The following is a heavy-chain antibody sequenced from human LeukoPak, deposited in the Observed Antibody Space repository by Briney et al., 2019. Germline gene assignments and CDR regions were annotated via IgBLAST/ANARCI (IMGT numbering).Heavy chain of an antibody. CDR3: ARRLPGYYYYMDV. J-gene: IGHJ6*02. D-gene: IGHD2-15*01. CDR1: GGSISSYY. V-gene: IGHV4-59*08. Sequence: PSETLSLTCTVSGGSISSYYWSWIRQPPGKGLEWIGYIYYSGSTNYNPSLKSRVTISVDKSKNQFSLRLSSVTAADTAVYYCARRLPGYYYYMDVWGQGTTVTVSS. CDR2: IYYSGST.